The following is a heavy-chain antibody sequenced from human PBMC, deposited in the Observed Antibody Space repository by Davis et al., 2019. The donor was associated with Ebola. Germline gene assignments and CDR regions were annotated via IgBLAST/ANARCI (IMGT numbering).Heavy chain of an antibody. Sequence: PGGSLRLSCTVSGCSISSYYWSWIRQPPGKGLEWIGYIYYSGSTNYNPSLKSRVTISVDTSKNQFSLKLSSVTAADTAVYYCARANRPQYSSSSRYYYYMDVWGKGTTVTVSS. J-gene: IGHJ6*03. CDR3: ARANRPQYSSSSRYYYYMDV. CDR1: GCSISSYY. D-gene: IGHD6-6*01. V-gene: IGHV4-59*01. CDR2: IYYSGST.